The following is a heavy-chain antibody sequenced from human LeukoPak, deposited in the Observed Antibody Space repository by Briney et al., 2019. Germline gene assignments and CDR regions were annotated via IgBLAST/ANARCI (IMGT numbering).Heavy chain of an antibody. J-gene: IGHJ4*02. D-gene: IGHD6-6*01. CDR1: GGSFSGYY. V-gene: IGHV4-34*01. CDR2: INHSGST. CDR3: ARSYSSSSFDY. Sequence: SETLSLTCAVYGGSFSGYYWSWIRQPPGKGLEWIGEINHSGSTNYNPSLKSRVTISVDTSKNQFSLKLSSVTAADTAVYYCARSYSSSSFDYWGRGTLVTVSS.